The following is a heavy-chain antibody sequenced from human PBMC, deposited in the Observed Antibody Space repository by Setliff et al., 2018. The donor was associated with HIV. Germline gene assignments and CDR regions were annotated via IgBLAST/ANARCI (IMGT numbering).Heavy chain of an antibody. V-gene: IGHV4-30-4*01. J-gene: IGHJ4*02. CDR3: ANYIIGAGGRGN. Sequence: SETLSLTCIVSGGHISSGGNHWSWIRQSPGKGLEWIGYVYDSGSTNYNPSLWSRVAISVDTSKNEFSLKLNSMTAADTAVYYCANYIIGAGGRGNWGQGTLVTVSS. D-gene: IGHD1-26*01. CDR2: VYDSGST. CDR1: GGHISSGGNH.